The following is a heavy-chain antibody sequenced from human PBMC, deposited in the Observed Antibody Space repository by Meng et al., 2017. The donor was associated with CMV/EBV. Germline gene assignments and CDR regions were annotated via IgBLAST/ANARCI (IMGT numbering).Heavy chain of an antibody. J-gene: IGHJ4*02. CDR2: IIPILGIA. D-gene: IGHD2-15*01. V-gene: IGHV1-69*10. CDR3: ATSTRTYCSGGSCFRVIQYYFDY. Sequence: SVKVSCKASGGTFSSYAISWVRQAPGQGLEWMGGIIPILGIANYAQKFQGRVTITADKSTSTAYMELSSLRSEDTAVYYCATSTRTYCSGGSCFRVIQYYFDYWGQGTLVTVSS. CDR1: GGTFSSYA.